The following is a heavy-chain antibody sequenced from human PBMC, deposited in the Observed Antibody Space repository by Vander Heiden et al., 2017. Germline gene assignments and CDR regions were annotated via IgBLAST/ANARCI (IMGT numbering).Heavy chain of an antibody. D-gene: IGHD1-26*01. V-gene: IGHV3-48*03. Sequence: LVQPGGSLRLYCVASGFIFSNYEMHWVRQAPGNRLEWVSYISSSGATTYYADSVRGRFTISRDSASKSLFLQMNSLRADDTAVYYCATGGYSGSYFASWGQGTLVTVSS. CDR3: ATGGYSGSYFAS. CDR2: ISSSGATT. CDR1: GFIFSNYE. J-gene: IGHJ4*02.